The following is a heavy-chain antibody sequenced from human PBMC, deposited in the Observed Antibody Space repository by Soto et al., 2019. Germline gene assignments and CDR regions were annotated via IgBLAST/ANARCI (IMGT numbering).Heavy chain of an antibody. D-gene: IGHD5-18*01. J-gene: IGHJ6*02. CDR1: GGSISSYY. CDR2: IYTSGST. Sequence: SETLSLTCTVSGGSISSYYWSWIQQPAGKGLEWIGRIYTSGSTNYNPSLKSRVTLSVDTSKNQFSLKLSSVTAADTAVYYCAGGGGYSYGYASDYYYYGMDVWGQGTTVTVSS. V-gene: IGHV4-4*07. CDR3: AGGGGYSYGYASDYYYYGMDV.